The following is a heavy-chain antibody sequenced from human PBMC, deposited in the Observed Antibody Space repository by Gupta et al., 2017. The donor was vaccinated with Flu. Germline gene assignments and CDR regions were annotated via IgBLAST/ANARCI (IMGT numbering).Heavy chain of an antibody. CDR2: ISGSGGST. D-gene: IGHD2-2*01. V-gene: IGHV3-23*01. J-gene: IGHJ6*02. CDR3: AKDLVPAAPGGNYYYYGMDV. Sequence: EVQLLESGGGLVQPGGSLRLSCAASGFTFSSYAMSWVRQAPGKGLEWVSAISGSGGSTYYADSVKGRCTISRDNSKNTLYLQMNSLRAEDTAVYYCAKDLVPAAPGGNYYYYGMDVWGQGTTVTVSS. CDR1: GFTFSSYA.